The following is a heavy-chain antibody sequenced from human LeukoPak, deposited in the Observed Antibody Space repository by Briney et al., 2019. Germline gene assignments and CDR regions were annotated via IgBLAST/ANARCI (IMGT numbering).Heavy chain of an antibody. CDR1: GGSISRSSYY. CDR3: ARHVPFHYYDSSGYYYDY. V-gene: IGHV4-39*01. D-gene: IGHD3-22*01. Sequence: SETLSLTCTVSGGSISRSSYYWGWIRQPPGKGLAWVGSIYYSGSTYYNPSLKSRVTISVDTSKNQFSLKLSSVTAADTAVYYCARHVPFHYYDSSGYYYDYWGQGTLVTVSS. J-gene: IGHJ4*02. CDR2: IYYSGST.